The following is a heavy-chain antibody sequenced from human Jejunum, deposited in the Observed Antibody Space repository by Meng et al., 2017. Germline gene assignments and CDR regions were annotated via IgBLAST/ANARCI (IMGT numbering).Heavy chain of an antibody. J-gene: IGHJ4*02. CDR2: ISGSGSNT. D-gene: IGHD3-10*01. Sequence: GGSLRLSCAASGFTFNNYAMGWVRQAPGKGLEWVSGISGSGSNTYYADSVEARFTISRDNSENPLYLQINSLRVDDTAVYYCAKGLWGTGSHYNPCDYWGQGTLVTVSS. CDR3: AKGLWGTGSHYNPCDY. CDR1: GFTFNNYA. V-gene: IGHV3-23*01.